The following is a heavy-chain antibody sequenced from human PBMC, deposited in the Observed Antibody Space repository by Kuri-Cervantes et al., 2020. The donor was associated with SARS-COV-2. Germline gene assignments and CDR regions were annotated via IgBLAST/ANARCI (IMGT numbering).Heavy chain of an antibody. Sequence: SETLSLTCTVSGGSISSGSYYWSWIRQPAGKGLEWIGSIYHSGSTYYDPSLKSRVTISVDTSKNQFSLKLSSVTAADTAVYYCARITSRRGIDYWGQGTLVTVSS. CDR1: GGSISSGSYY. CDR2: IYHSGST. J-gene: IGHJ4*02. D-gene: IGHD3-16*01. CDR3: ARITSRRGIDY. V-gene: IGHV4-39*07.